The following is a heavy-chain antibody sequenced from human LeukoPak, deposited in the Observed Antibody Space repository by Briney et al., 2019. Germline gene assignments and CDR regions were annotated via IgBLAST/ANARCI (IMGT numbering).Heavy chain of an antibody. CDR3: ARLKYSSGWAGAFDI. CDR2: IHYSGST. V-gene: IGHV4-31*03. J-gene: IGHJ3*02. D-gene: IGHD6-19*01. CDR1: GDSISSDNYY. Sequence: SQTLSLTCTVSGDSISSDNYYWSWIRQHPGKGLEWIGYIHYSGSTYYNPSLKSRFTMSVDTSKNQFSLKLSSVTAADTAVYYCARLKYSSGWAGAFDIWGQGTMVTVSS.